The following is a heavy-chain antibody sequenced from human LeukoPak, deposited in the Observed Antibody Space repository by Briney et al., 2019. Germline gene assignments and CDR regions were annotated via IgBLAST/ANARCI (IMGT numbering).Heavy chain of an antibody. CDR2: ISYDGSNK. CDR1: GFTFINAW. CDR3: ARPYSGSYYWGMDV. D-gene: IGHD1-26*01. J-gene: IGHJ6*02. Sequence: PGGSLRLSCAASGFTFINAWMSWVRQAPGKGLEWVAVISYDGSNKYYADSVKGRFTISRDNSKNTLYLQVNSLRAEDTAVYYCARPYSGSYYWGMDVWGQGTTVTVSS. V-gene: IGHV3-30-3*01.